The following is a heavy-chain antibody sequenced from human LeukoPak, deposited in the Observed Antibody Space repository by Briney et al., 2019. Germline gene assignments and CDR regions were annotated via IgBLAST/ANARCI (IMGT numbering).Heavy chain of an antibody. J-gene: IGHJ4*02. D-gene: IGHD4-17*01. CDR1: GYSISSGYY. CDR3: ARSSTVTRGFDY. CDR2: IYHSGST. Sequence: PSETLSLTCAVSGYSISSGYYWGWIRQPPGKGLEWIGSIYHSGSTYYNPSLKSRVTISVDTSKNQFSLKLSSVTAADTAVYYCARSSTVTRGFDYWGQGTLVTVSS. V-gene: IGHV4-38-2*01.